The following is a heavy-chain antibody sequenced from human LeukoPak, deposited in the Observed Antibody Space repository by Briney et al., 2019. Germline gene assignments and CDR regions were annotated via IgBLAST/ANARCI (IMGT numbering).Heavy chain of an antibody. J-gene: IGHJ6*02. Sequence: ASVKVSCKASRYTFTDYYLHWVRQAPGQGLEWMGWINPNSGGTNYAQKFQGRVAMTRDTSISTAYMELTRLRSDDTAVYFCARISTTVTTEFNYYYMDVWGQGTTVTVSS. V-gene: IGHV1-2*02. CDR1: RYTFTDYY. CDR3: ARISTTVTTEFNYYYMDV. D-gene: IGHD4-17*01. CDR2: INPNSGGT.